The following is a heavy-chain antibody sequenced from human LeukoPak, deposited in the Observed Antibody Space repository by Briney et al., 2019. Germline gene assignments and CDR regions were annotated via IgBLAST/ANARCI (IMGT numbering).Heavy chain of an antibody. CDR1: GGSFSVYY. V-gene: IGHV4-34*01. D-gene: IGHD6-13*01. CDR3: ASVGIAAAPGG. J-gene: IGHJ4*02. CDR2: INHSGST. Sequence: SETLSLTCAVYGGSFSVYYWSWIRQPPGKGLEWIGEINHSGSTNYNPSLKSRVTISVDTSKNQFSLKLSSVTAADTGVYYCASVGIAAAPGGWGQGTLVTVSS.